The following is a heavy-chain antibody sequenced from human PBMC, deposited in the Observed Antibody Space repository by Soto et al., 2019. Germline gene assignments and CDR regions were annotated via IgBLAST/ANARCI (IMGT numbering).Heavy chain of an antibody. V-gene: IGHV1-18*01. J-gene: IGHJ4*02. CDR3: ARDFYFDWFRENHFDY. CDR2: ISAYNGNT. D-gene: IGHD3-9*01. Sequence: QVQLVQSGAEVKKPGASVKVSCKASGHTFTSYGISWVRQAPGQGLEWMGWISAYNGNTNYAQKLQGRVTMTTDTSTSTAYMELRSLRSDDTAVYYCARDFYFDWFRENHFDYWGQGTLVTVSS. CDR1: GHTFTSYG.